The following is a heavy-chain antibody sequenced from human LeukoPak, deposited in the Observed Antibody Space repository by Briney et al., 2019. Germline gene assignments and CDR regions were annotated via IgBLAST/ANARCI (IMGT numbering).Heavy chain of an antibody. CDR1: GYTFTSYG. D-gene: IGHD3-10*01. V-gene: IGHV1-18*01. Sequence: ASVKVSCKASGYTFTSYGISWVRQAPGQGLEWMGWINAYNGNTNYSQKLQGRVTMTTDTSTSTAYMELRSLRSDDTAVYYCARATPSGSQNYYYYYMDVWGKGTTVTVSS. CDR2: INAYNGNT. CDR3: ARATPSGSQNYYYYYMDV. J-gene: IGHJ6*03.